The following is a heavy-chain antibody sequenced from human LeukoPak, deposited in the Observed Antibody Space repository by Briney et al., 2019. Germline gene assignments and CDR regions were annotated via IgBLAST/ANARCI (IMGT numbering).Heavy chain of an antibody. CDR2: ISGSGGST. Sequence: GGSLRLSCAASGFTFSSHAMSWVRQAPGMGLEWVSAISGSGGSTYYADSVKGRFTISRDNSKNTLYLQMNSLRAEDTAVYYCAKDWPRYCSGGSCSGYWGQGTLVTVSS. CDR1: GFTFSSHA. J-gene: IGHJ4*02. V-gene: IGHV3-23*01. D-gene: IGHD2-15*01. CDR3: AKDWPRYCSGGSCSGY.